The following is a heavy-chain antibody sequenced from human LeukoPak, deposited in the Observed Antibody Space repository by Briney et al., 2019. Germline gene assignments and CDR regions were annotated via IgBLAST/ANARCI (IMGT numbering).Heavy chain of an antibody. V-gene: IGHV1-2*04. Sequence: ASVKVSCKASGYTFTSYYMHWVRQAPGQGLEWMGWINPNSGGTNYAQKFQGWVTMTRDTSISTAYMELSRLRSDDTAVYYCAREYGGNVRHFDYWGQGTLVTVSS. CDR3: AREYGGNVRHFDY. J-gene: IGHJ4*02. CDR2: INPNSGGT. D-gene: IGHD4-23*01. CDR1: GYTFTSYY.